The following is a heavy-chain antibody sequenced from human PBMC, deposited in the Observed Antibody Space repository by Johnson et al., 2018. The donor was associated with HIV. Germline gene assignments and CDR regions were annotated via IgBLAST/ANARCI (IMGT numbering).Heavy chain of an antibody. Sequence: QVQLVESGGGVVQPGRSLRLSCAASGFTFSTYAMHWVRQAPGKGLEWVAVMSYDGSNKYYADSVKGRFTISRDSSKNTLYLQMNSLRAEDTAVYYCAREATYYDYVWGSYAFDIWGQGTMVTVSS. CDR3: AREATYYDYVWGSYAFDI. J-gene: IGHJ3*02. CDR1: GFTFSTYA. D-gene: IGHD3-16*01. CDR2: MSYDGSNK. V-gene: IGHV3-30*14.